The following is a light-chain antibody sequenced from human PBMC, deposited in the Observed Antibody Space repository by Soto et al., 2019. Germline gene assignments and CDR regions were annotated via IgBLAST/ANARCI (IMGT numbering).Light chain of an antibody. CDR3: MQALHVSFN. V-gene: IGKV2-28*01. CDR1: QSLLHRNGYNY. Sequence: DIWVTQSPLSLSVRAGETASISCRCSQSLLHRNGYNYLDWYLQKPGQSPQLLISLGSNRASGVPDRFSGSGSGTDFTLKISRVEADDVGVYYCMQALHVSFNCSPGTKFDI. CDR2: LGS. J-gene: IGKJ3*01.